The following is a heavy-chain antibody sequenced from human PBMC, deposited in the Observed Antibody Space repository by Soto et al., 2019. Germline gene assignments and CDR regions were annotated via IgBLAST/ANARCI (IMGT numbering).Heavy chain of an antibody. CDR1: GFSFRTYS. CDR2: ISGGGGST. D-gene: IGHD6-19*01. CDR3: VKQYNSGWG. V-gene: IGHV3-23*01. Sequence: EVQLLESGGGLVQPGGSLRLSCAASGFSFRTYSMNWVRQAPGKGLEWVSAISGGGGSTFYADSVKGRFTISRDNSKNTLDLQMNSLRAEDTAVYHCVKQYNSGWGWGQGTLVTVSS. J-gene: IGHJ4*02.